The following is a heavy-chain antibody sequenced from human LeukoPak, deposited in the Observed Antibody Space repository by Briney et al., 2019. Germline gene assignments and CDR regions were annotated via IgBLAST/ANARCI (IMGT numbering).Heavy chain of an antibody. Sequence: PGGSLRLSCAASGFTFSSYAMSWVRQAPGKGLEWVSAISGSGGSTYYADSVKGRFTISRDNSKNTLYLKMNSLRAEDTAVYYCAKGMEYYYGSGSYPDIWGQGTMVTVSS. V-gene: IGHV3-23*01. CDR3: AKGMEYYYGSGSYPDI. CDR1: GFTFSSYA. CDR2: ISGSGGST. J-gene: IGHJ3*02. D-gene: IGHD3-10*01.